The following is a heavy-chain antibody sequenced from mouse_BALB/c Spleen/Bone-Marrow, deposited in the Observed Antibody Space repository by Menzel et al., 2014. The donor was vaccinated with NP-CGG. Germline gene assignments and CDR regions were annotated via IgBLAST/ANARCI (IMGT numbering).Heavy chain of an antibody. J-gene: IGHJ1*01. V-gene: IGHV4-1*02. CDR3: ARLYYDYDDVFYWYFDV. Sequence: EVQLQESGGGLVQPGGSLKLSCAASGFDFSRYWMSWVRQAPGKGLEWIGEINPDSSTINYTPSLKDKFIISRDNAKNTLYLQMSKVRSEDTALYYCARLYYDYDDVFYWYFDVLGAATTVTVST. D-gene: IGHD2-4*01. CDR2: INPDSSTI. CDR1: GFDFSRYW.